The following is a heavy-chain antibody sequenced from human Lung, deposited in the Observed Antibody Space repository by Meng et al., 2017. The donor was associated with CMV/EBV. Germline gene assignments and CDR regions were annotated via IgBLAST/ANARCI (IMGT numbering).Heavy chain of an antibody. Sequence: GESLKFSCKASGYTFTGYYMHWVRQAPGQGLEWMGWINPNSGGTNYAQKFQGRVTMTRDTSISTAYMALSRLRSDDTAVYYCARVRSRGMDVWGQGTRVTVSS. V-gene: IGHV1-2*02. CDR1: GYTFTGYY. D-gene: IGHD3-16*01. CDR3: ARVRSRGMDV. CDR2: INPNSGGT. J-gene: IGHJ6*02.